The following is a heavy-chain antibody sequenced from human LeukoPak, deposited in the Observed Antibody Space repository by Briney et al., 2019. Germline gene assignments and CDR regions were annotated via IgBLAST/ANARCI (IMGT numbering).Heavy chain of an antibody. J-gene: IGHJ4*02. V-gene: IGHV4-59*01. CDR2: IYYSGST. CDR3: ARAYPAATFDY. CDR1: GGSISSYY. Sequence: SETLSLTCTVSGGSISSYYWSWIRQPPGKGLEWIGYIYYSGSTNYNPSLKSRVTISADTSKNQFSLKLSSVTAADTAVYYCARAYPAATFDYWGQGTLVTVSS. D-gene: IGHD2-2*01.